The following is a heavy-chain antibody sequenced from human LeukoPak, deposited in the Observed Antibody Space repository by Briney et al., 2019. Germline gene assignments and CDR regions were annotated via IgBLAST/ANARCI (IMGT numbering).Heavy chain of an antibody. V-gene: IGHV3-23*01. CDR3: ARDPPGHYYDSSGSLN. CDR1: GFTFSNYA. D-gene: IGHD3-22*01. Sequence: GGSLRLSCAASGFTFSNYAMSWVRQAPGKGLEWVSVIGGSGTTTYYADSVKGRFTISRDNSKNTLYLQMNSLRAEDTAVYYCARDPPGHYYDSSGSLNWGQGTLVTVSS. J-gene: IGHJ4*02. CDR2: IGGSGTTT.